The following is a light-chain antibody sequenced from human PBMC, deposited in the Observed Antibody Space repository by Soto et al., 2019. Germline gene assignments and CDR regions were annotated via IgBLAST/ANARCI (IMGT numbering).Light chain of an antibody. CDR1: QDINNY. CDR3: QQFDNLPFT. CDR2: DSS. Sequence: DIQMTQSPSSLSASVGDRVTIICQASQDINNYLNWYQQKPGKAPKLLIYDSSNLEIGVPSRFSGSGYGTRFSFTISSLQPEDIATHYCQQFDNLPFTFGQGTRLEIK. J-gene: IGKJ5*01. V-gene: IGKV1-33*01.